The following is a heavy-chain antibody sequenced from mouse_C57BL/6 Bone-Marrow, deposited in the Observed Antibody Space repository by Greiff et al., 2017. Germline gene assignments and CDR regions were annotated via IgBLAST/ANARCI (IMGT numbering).Heavy chain of an antibody. J-gene: IGHJ1*03. D-gene: IGHD1-1*01. Sequence: QVQLKESGPGLVAPSQSLSITCTVSGFSLTSYAISWVRQPPGKGPEWLGVIWTGGGTNDNSALKSRLSISKDNSKCQVFVKMNRLQTDDTDRYYCARNWSYGSSLWYFDVWGTGTTVTVSS. CDR2: IWTGGGT. V-gene: IGHV2-9-1*01. CDR1: GFSLTSYA. CDR3: ARNWSYGSSLWYFDV.